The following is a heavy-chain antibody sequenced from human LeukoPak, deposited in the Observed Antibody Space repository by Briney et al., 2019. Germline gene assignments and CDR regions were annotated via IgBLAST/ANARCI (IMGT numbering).Heavy chain of an antibody. J-gene: IGHJ4*02. CDR2: IKTDGSVT. CDR3: AREQWLRY. CDR1: GFTFSNHW. V-gene: IGHV3-74*01. D-gene: IGHD6-19*01. Sequence: GGSLRLSCAASGFTFSNHWIHWVRQAPGKGLVWVSRIKTDGSVTNYADSVEGRFTISRDTAKNSLYLQMNSLRAEDTAVYYCAREQWLRYWGQGTLVTVSS.